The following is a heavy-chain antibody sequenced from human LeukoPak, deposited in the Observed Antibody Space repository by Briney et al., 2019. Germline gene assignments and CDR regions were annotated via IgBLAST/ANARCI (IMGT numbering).Heavy chain of an antibody. Sequence: GGSLRLSCAASGFTFSSYSMNWVRQAPGKGLEWVSGINSNGGSTGYADSVKGRFTISRDNAKNSLCLQMNSLRAEDTALYYCARDCGGDCFSLDAFDIWGQGTMVTVSS. V-gene: IGHV3-20*04. D-gene: IGHD2-21*02. CDR2: INSNGGST. CDR3: ARDCGGDCFSLDAFDI. J-gene: IGHJ3*02. CDR1: GFTFSSYS.